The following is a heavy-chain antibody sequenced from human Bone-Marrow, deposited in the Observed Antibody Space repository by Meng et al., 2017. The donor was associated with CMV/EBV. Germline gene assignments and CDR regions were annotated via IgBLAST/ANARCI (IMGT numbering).Heavy chain of an antibody. V-gene: IGHV3-33*01. J-gene: IGHJ4*02. D-gene: IGHD2-2*01. CDR3: ASRYCSSTSCYRPYYFDY. CDR1: GFTFSSYG. CDR2: IWYDGSNK. Sequence: GESLKISCAASGFTFSSYGMHWVRQAPGKGLEWVAVIWYDGSNKYYADSVKGRFTISRDNSKNTLYLQMNSLRAEDTAVYYCASRYCSSTSCYRPYYFDYWGQGTLVTVSS.